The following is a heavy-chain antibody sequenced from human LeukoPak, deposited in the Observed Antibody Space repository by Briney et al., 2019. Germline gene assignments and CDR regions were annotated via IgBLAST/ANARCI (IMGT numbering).Heavy chain of an antibody. D-gene: IGHD2-2*01. CDR1: GFTFGDYA. CDR3: AKDEPYCSSTSCHYFDY. Sequence: PGGSLRLSCTASGFTFGDYAMSWVRQAPGKGLEWVSAISGSGGSTYYADSVKGRFTISRDNSKNTLYLQMNSLRAEDTAVYYCAKDEPYCSSTSCHYFDYWGQGTLVTVSS. J-gene: IGHJ4*02. V-gene: IGHV3-23*01. CDR2: ISGSGGST.